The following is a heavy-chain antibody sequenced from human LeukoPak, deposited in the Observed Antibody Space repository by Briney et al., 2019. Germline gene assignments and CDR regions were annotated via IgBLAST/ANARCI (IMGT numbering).Heavy chain of an antibody. D-gene: IGHD3-10*01. J-gene: IGHJ4*02. CDR1: GFTFSNYW. V-gene: IGHV3-74*01. CDR3: ARDSSYGSGSYAHLNYFDY. CDR2: IKSDGSRT. Sequence: GGSLRLSCAASGFTFSNYWMHWVRQAPGKGLVWVSRIKSDGSRTDYADTVKGRFTISRDNAKNTLYLQMNSLRAEDTAVYYCARDSSYGSGSYAHLNYFDYWGQGTLVTVSS.